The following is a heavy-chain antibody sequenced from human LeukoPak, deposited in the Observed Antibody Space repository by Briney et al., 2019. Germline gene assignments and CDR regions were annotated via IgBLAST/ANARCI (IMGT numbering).Heavy chain of an antibody. J-gene: IGHJ5*02. Sequence: GESLKISWKGSGYSFTSYWIGWVRQMPGKGLEWMGIIYPGDSDTRYSPSFQGQVTISVDTSINTAYLQWISLKASDTAMYYCARHPIAAGGAYNWFDPWGQGTLVTVSS. CDR2: IYPGDSDT. CDR1: GYSFTSYW. D-gene: IGHD6-13*01. CDR3: ARHPIAAGGAYNWFDP. V-gene: IGHV5-51*01.